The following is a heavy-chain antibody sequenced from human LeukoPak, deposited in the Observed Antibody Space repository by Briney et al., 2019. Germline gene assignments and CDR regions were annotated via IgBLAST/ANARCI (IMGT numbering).Heavy chain of an antibody. D-gene: IGHD4-11*01. CDR2: INHSGST. V-gene: IGHV4-34*01. J-gene: IGHJ6*03. Sequence: PSETLSLTCAVYGGSFSGYYWSWIRQPPGKGLEWIGEINHSGSTNYNPSLKSRVTISVDTSKNQFSLKLSSVTAADTAVYYCARGGRATVSGYYYYYHMDVWGKGTTVTVSS. CDR1: GGSFSGYY. CDR3: ARGGRATVSGYYYYYHMDV.